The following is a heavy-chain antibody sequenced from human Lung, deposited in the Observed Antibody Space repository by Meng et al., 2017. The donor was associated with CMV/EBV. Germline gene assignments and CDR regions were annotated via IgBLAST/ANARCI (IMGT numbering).Heavy chain of an antibody. V-gene: IGHV4-34*01. CDR3: TRGAYYFDNSGLFEY. J-gene: IGHJ4*02. Sequence: SQXXSLTXAVYGGSFSGYYWSWIRQPPGEGLEWIGEINHSGDTNYNPSLKSRVTISVDTSKNQFSLKLSSVTAADTDVYFCTRGAYYFDNSGLFEYWGRGKXVNGAS. D-gene: IGHD3-22*01. CDR1: GGSFSGYY. CDR2: INHSGDT.